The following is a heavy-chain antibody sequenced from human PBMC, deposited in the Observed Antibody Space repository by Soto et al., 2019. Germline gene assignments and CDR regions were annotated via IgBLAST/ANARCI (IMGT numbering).Heavy chain of an antibody. CDR2: IFYSGNT. CDR3: ARQACSAGNRCFDY. D-gene: IGHD2-15*01. V-gene: IGHV4-34*12. CDR1: GGSFSGYY. J-gene: IGHJ4*02. Sequence: SETLSLTCAVYGGSFSGYYWTWIRQPPGTGLEWIGSIFYSGNTYYNPSLKSRVTISVDTSKNHFSLKLSSVTAADTAVYYCARQACSAGNRCFDYWGPETLVTVSS.